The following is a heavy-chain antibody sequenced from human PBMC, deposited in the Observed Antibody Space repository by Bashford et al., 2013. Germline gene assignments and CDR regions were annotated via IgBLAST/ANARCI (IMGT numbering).Heavy chain of an antibody. V-gene: IGHV1-69*06. CDR3: ARVCSSTSCYTTGVYYYYYMDV. CDR1: GGTFSSYA. J-gene: IGHJ6*03. D-gene: IGHD2-2*02. CDR2: IIPIFGTA. Sequence: SVKVSCKASGGTFSSYAISWVRQAPGQGLEWMGGIIPIFGTANYAQKFQGRVTITADKSTSTAYMELSSLRSEDTAVYYCARVCSSTSCYTTGVYYYYYMDVWGKGTTVTVSS.